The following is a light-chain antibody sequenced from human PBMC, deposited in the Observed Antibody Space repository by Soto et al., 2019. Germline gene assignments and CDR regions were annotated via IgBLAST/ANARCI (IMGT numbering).Light chain of an antibody. CDR3: QQYGNSRWT. CDR2: VAS. Sequence: EIVLTQSPGTLSLSPGERATLSCRASQSVSSRDLAWYQQNPGQAPRLLISVASTRATGIPDRFSGSGSGTDFTLTISRLEPEDFAVYYCQQYGNSRWTFGQGTKVEIK. V-gene: IGKV3-20*01. CDR1: QSVSSRD. J-gene: IGKJ1*01.